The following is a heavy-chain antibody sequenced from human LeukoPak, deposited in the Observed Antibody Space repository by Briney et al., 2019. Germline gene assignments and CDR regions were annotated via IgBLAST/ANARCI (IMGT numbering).Heavy chain of an antibody. CDR2: IKQDGSDK. D-gene: IGHD6-6*01. CDR3: ARWATSFDL. V-gene: IGHV3-7*01. J-gene: IGHJ4*02. CDR1: GFTFGNYW. Sequence: GGSLRLSCAASGFTFGNYWMSWVRQAPGKGLEWVAYIKQDGSDKYYVDSATGRFTISRDNAKNSLYLQTNSLRAEDTAVYYCARWATSFDLWGQGTLVTVSS.